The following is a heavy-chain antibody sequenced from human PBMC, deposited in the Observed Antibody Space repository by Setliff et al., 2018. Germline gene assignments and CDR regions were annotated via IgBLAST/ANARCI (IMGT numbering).Heavy chain of an antibody. V-gene: IGHV1-46*01. D-gene: IGHD3-3*01. J-gene: IGHJ6*03. CDR3: ARGGDIITIFGVVTPDFYYYMDV. CDR1: EYTLTNYY. CDR2: INPSGGLT. Sequence: ASVKVSCKASEYTLTNYYMHWVRQAPGQGLEWMGIINPSGGLTRYAQKFQGRVTMTRDTSTSTVYMEVSSLTSEDTAVYYRARGGDIITIFGVVTPDFYYYMDVWGTGTTVTVSS.